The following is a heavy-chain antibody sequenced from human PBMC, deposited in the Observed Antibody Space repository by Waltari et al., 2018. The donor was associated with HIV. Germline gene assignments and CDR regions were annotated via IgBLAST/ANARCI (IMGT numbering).Heavy chain of an antibody. D-gene: IGHD6-19*01. CDR3: ARDLYSSGWGYFDY. Sequence: EVQLVESGGGLVQHGGSLRLSCAASGFTFSSYWTIWVGQAPGKGLEWVANRKQDGSEKYYVDSVKGRFTISRENAKNSLYLQMNSLRAEDTAVYYCARDLYSSGWGYFDYWGQGTLVTVSS. CDR1: GFTFSSYW. J-gene: IGHJ4*02. CDR2: RKQDGSEK. V-gene: IGHV3-7*01.